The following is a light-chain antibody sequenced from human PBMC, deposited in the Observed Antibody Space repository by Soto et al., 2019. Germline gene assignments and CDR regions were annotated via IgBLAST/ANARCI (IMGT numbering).Light chain of an antibody. CDR3: QHYNNWPPWT. CDR1: QSVSIN. CDR2: GAS. V-gene: IGKV3-15*01. J-gene: IGKJ1*01. Sequence: EIAMTQSTATPSESRGERATISYKASQSVSINSAWYQQHPGQAPSRLISGASTSATGIPARFSGSGSGTEFTLTINCLRSEDFAVYYCQHYNNWPPWTFGQGTKVVIK.